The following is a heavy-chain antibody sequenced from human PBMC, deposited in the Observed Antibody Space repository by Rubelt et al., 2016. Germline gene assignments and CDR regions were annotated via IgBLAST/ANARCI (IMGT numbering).Heavy chain of an antibody. V-gene: IGHV2-70*01. J-gene: IGHJ3*02. CDR2: IDWDDDK. CDR1: GFSLSTSGMC. Sequence: QVTLRESGPALVKPTQTLTLTCTFSGFSLSTSGMCVSWIRQPPGKALEWLALIDWDDDKYYSTSLKTRLTISKDTSKNQVVLTMTNMDPVDTATYYCARISDSSGYAVAAFDIWGQGTMVTVSS. D-gene: IGHD3-22*01. CDR3: ARISDSSGYAVAAFDI.